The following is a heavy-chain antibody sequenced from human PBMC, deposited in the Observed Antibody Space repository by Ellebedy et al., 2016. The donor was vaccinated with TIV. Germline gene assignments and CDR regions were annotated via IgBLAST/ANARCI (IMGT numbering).Heavy chain of an antibody. Sequence: MPSETLSLTCNVSGDSMSNYWWSWIRQPPGKPLEWIGYIYYSGSTTYDPPLKSRVTISLDTSKNQFSLRLTSVTAADTAVYYCARLRHYGGDSVWFFDLWGRGTLVTVSS. CDR1: GDSMSNYW. CDR3: ARLRHYGGDSVWFFDL. D-gene: IGHD4-23*01. J-gene: IGHJ2*01. CDR2: IYYSGST. V-gene: IGHV4-59*08.